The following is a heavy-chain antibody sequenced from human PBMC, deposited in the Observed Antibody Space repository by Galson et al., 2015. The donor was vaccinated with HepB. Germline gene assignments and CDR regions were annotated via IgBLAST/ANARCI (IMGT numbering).Heavy chain of an antibody. J-gene: IGHJ4*02. CDR1: GGTFSSYA. D-gene: IGHD3-22*01. Sequence: SVKVSCKASGGTFSSYAISWVRQAPGQGLEWMGGIIPIFGTANYAQKFQGRVTITADESTSTAYMELSSLRSEDTAVYYCASADYYDSSGYIPYYFDYWGQGTLVTVSS. V-gene: IGHV1-69*13. CDR3: ASADYYDSSGYIPYYFDY. CDR2: IIPIFGTA.